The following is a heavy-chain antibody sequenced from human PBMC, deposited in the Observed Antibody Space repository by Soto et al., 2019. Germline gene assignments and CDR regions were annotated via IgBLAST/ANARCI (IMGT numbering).Heavy chain of an antibody. V-gene: IGHV4-39*07. CDR2: IYYSGST. J-gene: IGHJ4*02. CDR1: GGSISSGSYY. D-gene: IGHD1-26*01. CDR3: ASVVGATSLDY. Sequence: SETLSLTCTVSGGSISSGSYYWGWIRQPPGKGLEWIGSIYYSGSTYYNPSLKSRVTISVDTSKNQFSLKLSSVTAADTAVYYCASVVGATSLDYWGQGTLVTVSS.